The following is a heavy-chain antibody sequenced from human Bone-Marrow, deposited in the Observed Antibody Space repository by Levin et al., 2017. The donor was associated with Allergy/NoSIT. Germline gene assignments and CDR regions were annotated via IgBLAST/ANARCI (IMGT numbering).Heavy chain of an antibody. CDR2: ISDSGSTT. J-gene: IGHJ4*02. CDR3: AKDQLRTSGWYLMEY. CDR1: GFTFTTLA. D-gene: IGHD6-19*01. Sequence: LSLTCAASGFTFTTLAMIWVRQSPGRGLEWVSSISDSGSTTYYADSVKGRFTISRDNSKNTLYLHMSSLRAEDTAVYYCAKDQLRTSGWYLMEYWGQGTLVTVSS. V-gene: IGHV3-23*01.